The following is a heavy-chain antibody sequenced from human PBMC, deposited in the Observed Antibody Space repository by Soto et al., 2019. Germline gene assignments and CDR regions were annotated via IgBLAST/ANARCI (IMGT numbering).Heavy chain of an antibody. CDR2: IYYSGST. CDR3: ARSSSYYDFWSGLFGFDP. Sequence: SETLSLTCTFSGGSVSSGSYYWSWIRQPPGKGLEWIGYIYYSGSTNYNPSLKSRVTISVDTSKNQFSLKLSSVTAADTAVYYCARSSSYYDFWSGLFGFDPWGQGTLVTVSS. J-gene: IGHJ5*02. D-gene: IGHD3-3*01. CDR1: GGSVSSGSYY. V-gene: IGHV4-61*01.